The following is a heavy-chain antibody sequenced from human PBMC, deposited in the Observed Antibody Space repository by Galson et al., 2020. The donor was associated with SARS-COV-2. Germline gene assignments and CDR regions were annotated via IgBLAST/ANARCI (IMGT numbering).Heavy chain of an antibody. V-gene: IGHV3-33*01. D-gene: IGHD3-9*01. J-gene: IGHJ6*02. CDR1: GFTFSSYG. Sequence: GESLKISCAASGFTFSSYGMHWVRQAPGKGLEWVAVIWYDGSNKYYADSVKGRFTISRDNSKNTLYLQMNSLRAEDTAVYYCARDFTYYDILTGYYPTELSYYYYYSMDVWGQGTTVTVSS. CDR3: ARDFTYYDILTGYYPTELSYYYYYSMDV. CDR2: IWYDGSNK.